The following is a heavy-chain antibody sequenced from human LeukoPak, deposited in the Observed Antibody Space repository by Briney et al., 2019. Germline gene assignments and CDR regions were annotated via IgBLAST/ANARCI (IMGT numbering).Heavy chain of an antibody. CDR3: ARTYYYDSSGYFDY. D-gene: IGHD3-22*01. CDR2: IIPVLGVA. J-gene: IGHJ4*02. V-gene: IGHV1-69*04. CDR1: GGTFSSYA. Sequence: SVKVSCKASGGTFSSYAISWVRQAPGQGLEWMGRIIPVLGVANSAQKFQGRVTITADESTSTAYMELSSLRSEDTAVYYCARTYYYDSSGYFDYWGQGTLVTVSS.